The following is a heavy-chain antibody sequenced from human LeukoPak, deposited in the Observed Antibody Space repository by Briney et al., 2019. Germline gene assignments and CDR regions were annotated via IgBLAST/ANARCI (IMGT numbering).Heavy chain of an antibody. CDR2: IKQDGSEK. J-gene: IGHJ4*02. CDR3: ARDHSYYDSSGYYWD. D-gene: IGHD3-22*01. CDR1: GFTFSSYA. Sequence: GGSLRLSCAASGFTFSSYAMSWVRQAPGKGLEWVANIKQDGSEKYYVDSVKGRFTISRDNAKNSLYLQMNSLRAEDTAVYYCARDHSYYDSSGYYWDWGQGTLVTVSS. V-gene: IGHV3-7*01.